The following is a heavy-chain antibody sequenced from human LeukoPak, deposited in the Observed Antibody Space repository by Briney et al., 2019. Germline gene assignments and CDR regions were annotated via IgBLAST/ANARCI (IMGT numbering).Heavy chain of an antibody. D-gene: IGHD6-19*01. Sequence: GGSLRLSCAASGFTFSGSATHWVRQASGKGLEWVGRIRSKANSYATAYAASVKGRFTISRDDSKNTAYLQMNSLKTEDTAVYYCTSRAVAGTSPKYYWGQGTLVTVSS. CDR1: GFTFSGSA. J-gene: IGHJ4*02. CDR2: IRSKANSYAT. CDR3: TSRAVAGTSPKYY. V-gene: IGHV3-73*01.